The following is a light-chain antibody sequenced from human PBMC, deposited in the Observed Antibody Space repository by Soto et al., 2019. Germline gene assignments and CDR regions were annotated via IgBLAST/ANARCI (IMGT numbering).Light chain of an antibody. CDR2: GNS. CDR1: SSNIGAGYD. J-gene: IGLJ2*01. V-gene: IGLV1-40*01. Sequence: QSVLTQPPSVSGAPGQRVTFSCTGRSSNIGAGYDVHWYQRLPGTAPKLLIYGNSNRPSGVPDRFSASKSGTSASLAITGLQAEDEADYYCQSYDSSLSGVVFGGGTKLTVL. CDR3: QSYDSSLSGVV.